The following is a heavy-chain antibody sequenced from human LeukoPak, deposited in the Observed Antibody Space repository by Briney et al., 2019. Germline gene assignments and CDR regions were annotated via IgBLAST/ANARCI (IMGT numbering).Heavy chain of an antibody. V-gene: IGHV3-11*04. D-gene: IGHD5-24*01. J-gene: IGHJ3*02. CDR3: ARDREGDGYNFAAFDI. CDR2: ISSSGSTI. CDR1: GFTFSDYY. Sequence: GGSLRLSCAASGFTFSDYYMSWIRQAPGQGLEWVSYISSSGSTIYYADSVKGRFTISRDNAKNSLYLQMNSLRAEDTAVYYCARDREGDGYNFAAFDIWGQGTMVTVSS.